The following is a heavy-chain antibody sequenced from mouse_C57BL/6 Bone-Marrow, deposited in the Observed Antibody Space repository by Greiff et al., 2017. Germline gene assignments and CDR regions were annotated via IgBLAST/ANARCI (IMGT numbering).Heavy chain of an antibody. CDR1: GYTFTYYY. CDR3: ARDYDGSSWYFDV. D-gene: IGHD1-1*01. V-gene: IGHV1-26*01. J-gene: IGHJ1*03. CDR2: INPNNGGS. Sequence: EVQLQQSGPELVKPGASVKISCKASGYTFTYYYMNWVKQSPGKSLEWIGDINPNNGGSSYNQKFRGKATLTVDKSSRTAYMELRSLTSEDSAVYYCARDYDGSSWYFDVWGTGTTVTVSS.